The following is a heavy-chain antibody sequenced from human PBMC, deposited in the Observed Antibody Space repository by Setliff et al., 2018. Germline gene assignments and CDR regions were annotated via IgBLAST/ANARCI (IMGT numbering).Heavy chain of an antibody. CDR2: ITDDGDTT. CDR3: AKSSGSSSATNLEY. Sequence: HPGGSLRLSCTTSGFTFFSYTMNWVRQAPGKGLERVSAITDDGDTTHYAGSVKGRFTIDRDNTNSKLYLQMNSLRVEDTALYYCAKSSGSSSATNLEYLGPGTLVTVSS. V-gene: IGHV3-23*01. J-gene: IGHJ4*02. CDR1: GFTFFSYT. D-gene: IGHD3-10*01.